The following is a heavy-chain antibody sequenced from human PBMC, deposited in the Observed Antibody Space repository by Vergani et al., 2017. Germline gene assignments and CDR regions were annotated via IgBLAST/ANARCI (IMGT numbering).Heavy chain of an antibody. V-gene: IGHV3-23*01. CDR3: ARAYGRYGWFDY. Sequence: EVQLLESGGSLKQPGGSVRLSCAASGFTFSTYAMHWVRQAPGKGLEWVSVISASGAPTYYADSVKGRVTISRDNSKNTIYLQMNSLRVEDTAVYYCARAYGRYGWFDYWGQRTLVTVSS. CDR2: ISASGAPT. D-gene: IGHD3-16*01. J-gene: IGHJ4*01. CDR1: GFTFSTYA.